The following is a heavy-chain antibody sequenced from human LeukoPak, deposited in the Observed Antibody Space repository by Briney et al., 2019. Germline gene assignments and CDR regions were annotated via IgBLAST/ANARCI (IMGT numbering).Heavy chain of an antibody. Sequence: TLSLTCTVSGGSISSGSYYWSWIRQPAGKGLEWIGRIYTSGSTNYNPSLKSRVTISVDTSKNQFSLKLSSVTAADTAVYYCARWRSGSLDYWGQGTLVTVSS. CDR3: ARWRSGSLDY. D-gene: IGHD3-10*01. CDR2: IYTSGST. CDR1: GGSISSGSYY. J-gene: IGHJ4*02. V-gene: IGHV4-61*02.